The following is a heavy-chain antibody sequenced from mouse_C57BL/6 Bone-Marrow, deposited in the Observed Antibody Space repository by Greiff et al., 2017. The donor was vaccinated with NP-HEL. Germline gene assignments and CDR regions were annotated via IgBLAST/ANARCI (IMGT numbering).Heavy chain of an antibody. CDR2: IYPRDGST. V-gene: IGHV1-78*01. D-gene: IGHD2-4*01. CDR1: GYTFTDHT. CDR3: ARSGYDYDGSYAMDY. Sequence: QVQLQQSDAELVKPGASVKISCKVSGYTFTDHTIHWMKQRPEQGLEWIGYIYPRDGSTNYNGKFKGKATLTADKSSSTAYMQLSSLTSEDSAVYFCARSGYDYDGSYAMDYWGQGTSVTVSS. J-gene: IGHJ4*01.